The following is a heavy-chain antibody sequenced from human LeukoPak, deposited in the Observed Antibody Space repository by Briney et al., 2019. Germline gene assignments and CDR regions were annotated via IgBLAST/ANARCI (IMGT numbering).Heavy chain of an antibody. J-gene: IGHJ4*02. D-gene: IGHD5-24*01. CDR3: ANRRDGYNSGFDY. CDR2: INPNSGGT. CDR1: GFTFSSYA. V-gene: IGHV1-2*02. Sequence: GGSLRLSCSASGFTFSSYAMHWVRQAPGQGLEWMGWINPNSGGTNYAQKFQGRVTMTRDTSISTAYMELSRLRSDDTAVYYCANRRDGYNSGFDYWGQGTLVTVSS.